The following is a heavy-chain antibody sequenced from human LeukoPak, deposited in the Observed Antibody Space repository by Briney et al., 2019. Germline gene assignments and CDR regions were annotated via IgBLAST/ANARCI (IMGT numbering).Heavy chain of an antibody. D-gene: IGHD3-22*01. CDR1: GFTFDDYA. CDR2: ISGDGGST. V-gene: IGHV3-43*02. Sequence: EGSLRLSCAASGFTFDDYAMHWVRQAPGKGLERVSLISGDGGSTYYADSVKGRFTISRDNSKNSLYLQMNSLRTEDTALYYCAKDSVGYYDSSGYYDYWGQGTLVTVSS. J-gene: IGHJ4*02. CDR3: AKDSVGYYDSSGYYDY.